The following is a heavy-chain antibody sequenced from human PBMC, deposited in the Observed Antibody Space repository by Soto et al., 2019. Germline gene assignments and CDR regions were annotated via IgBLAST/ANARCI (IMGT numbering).Heavy chain of an antibody. V-gene: IGHV4-31*03. Sequence: QVQLQESGPGLVEPSQTLSLTCTVSGGSISSGGYYWSWIRQHPGKGLEWIGYIYYSGSTYYSPSLKSRVTISVDTSKNQFFLKLSPVTAADTAVYYCARLAQLGQFGEVSYFDYWGQGTLVTVSS. D-gene: IGHD3-16*01. J-gene: IGHJ4*02. CDR1: GGSISSGGYY. CDR3: ARLAQLGQFGEVSYFDY. CDR2: IYYSGST.